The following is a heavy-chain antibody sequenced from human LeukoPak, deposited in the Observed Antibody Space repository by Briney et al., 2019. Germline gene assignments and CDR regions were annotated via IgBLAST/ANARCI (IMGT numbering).Heavy chain of an antibody. D-gene: IGHD3-10*01. CDR3: ARGRRGSGPCFDY. CDR1: GFTFATYA. J-gene: IGHJ4*02. CDR2: INHSGST. V-gene: IGHV4-34*01. Sequence: GSLRLSCAASGFTFATYALSWVRQAPGKGLEWIGEINHSGSTNYNPSLRSRVTISVDTSKNQFSLKLSSVTAADTAVYYCARGRRGSGPCFDYWGQGTLVTVSS.